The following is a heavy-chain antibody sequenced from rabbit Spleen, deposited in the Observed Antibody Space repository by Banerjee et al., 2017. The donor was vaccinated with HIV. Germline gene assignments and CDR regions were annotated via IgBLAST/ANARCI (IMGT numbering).Heavy chain of an antibody. D-gene: IGHD6-1*01. CDR2: IYTAGGST. CDR3: ARETKYSVYAFNL. V-gene: IGHV1S47*01. CDR1: GFSFSSGYD. J-gene: IGHJ4*01. Sequence: QEQLVESGGGLVKPGASLTLICTASGFSFSSGYDMSWVRQAPGKGLEWVAYIYTAGGSTYYASWAKGRFTITRSTSLNTVTLQLNSLTAADTATYFCARETKYSVYAFNLWGPGTLVTVS.